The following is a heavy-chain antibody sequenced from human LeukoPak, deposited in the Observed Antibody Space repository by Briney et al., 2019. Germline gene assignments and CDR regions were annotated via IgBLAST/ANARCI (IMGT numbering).Heavy chain of an antibody. D-gene: IGHD2-2*02. J-gene: IGHJ4*02. Sequence: PSETLSLTCAVYGGSFSGYYWSWIRQPPGKGLEWIGEINHSGSTNYNPSLKSRVTIYVDTSKNQFSLKLSSVTAADTAVYYCARGGRYCSSTSCYKAPRYFDYWGQGTLVTVSS. V-gene: IGHV4-34*01. CDR1: GGSFSGYY. CDR2: INHSGST. CDR3: ARGGRYCSSTSCYKAPRYFDY.